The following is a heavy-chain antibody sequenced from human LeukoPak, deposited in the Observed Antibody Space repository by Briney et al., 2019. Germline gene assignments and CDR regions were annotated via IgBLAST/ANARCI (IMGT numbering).Heavy chain of an antibody. CDR3: ARELCGGDCYLSRWFDP. CDR1: GGSISSYY. CDR2: IYTSGST. D-gene: IGHD2-21*02. J-gene: IGHJ5*02. V-gene: IGHV4-4*09. Sequence: SETLSLTCTVSGGSISSYYWSWIRQPPGEGLEWIGYIYTSGSTNYNPSLKSRVTISVDTSKNQFSLKLSSVAAADTAVYYCARELCGGDCYLSRWFDPWGQGTLVTVSS.